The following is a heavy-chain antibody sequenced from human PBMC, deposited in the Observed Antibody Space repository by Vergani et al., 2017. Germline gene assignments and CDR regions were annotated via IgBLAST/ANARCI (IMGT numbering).Heavy chain of an antibody. J-gene: IGHJ6*03. V-gene: IGHV4-34*01. CDR1: GGSFSGYY. CDR2: INHSGST. D-gene: IGHD6-25*01. CDR3: ARGEVRGIAASRYYYYYYMDV. Sequence: QVQLQQWGAGLLKPSETLSLTCAVYGGSFSGYYWSWIRQPPGKGLEWIGEINHSGSTNYNPSLKSRVTISVDTSKNQFSLKLSSVTAAETAVYYCARGEVRGIAASRYYYYYYMDVWGKGTTVTVSS.